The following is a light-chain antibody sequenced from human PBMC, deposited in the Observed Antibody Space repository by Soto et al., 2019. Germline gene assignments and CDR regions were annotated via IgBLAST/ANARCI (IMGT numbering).Light chain of an antibody. J-gene: IGKJ1*01. Sequence: DIMMTQSPDSLAVSLGERATINCKSSQSVLYSSNNKNYLAWYQQKPGQPPKLLIYWASTRESGVPDRFSGSGSGTDFTLTISSLQAEDVAVYYCQQYYSTRTF. V-gene: IGKV4-1*01. CDR1: QSVLYSSNNKNY. CDR2: WAS. CDR3: QQYYSTRT.